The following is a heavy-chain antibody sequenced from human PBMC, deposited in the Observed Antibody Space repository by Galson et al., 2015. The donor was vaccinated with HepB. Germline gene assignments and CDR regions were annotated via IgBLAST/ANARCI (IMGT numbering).Heavy chain of an antibody. CDR3: ARDDSSGYYSADIHY. J-gene: IGHJ4*02. D-gene: IGHD3-22*01. CDR2: ISSNGGST. V-gene: IGHV3-64*01. Sequence: SLRLSCAASGFTFSSYAVHWVRQAPGKGLEYVSAISSNGGSTYYANSVKGRFTISRDNSKNTLYLQMGSLRAEDMAVYYRARDDSSGYYSADIHYWGQGTLVTVSS. CDR1: GFTFSSYA.